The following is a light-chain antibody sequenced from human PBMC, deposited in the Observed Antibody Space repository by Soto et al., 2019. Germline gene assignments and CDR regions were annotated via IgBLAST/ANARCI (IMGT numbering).Light chain of an antibody. CDR1: QSVTNSF. CDR3: QHCQPYGDSPTLT. J-gene: IGKJ4*01. V-gene: IGKV3-20*01. Sequence: EIALAQSPGTLSVSPGERATLSCGASQSVTNSFLAWYQQKPGQAPRLLIYAASRRATGIPDRFTGSGSGTDFTLTISRLEPEDFEVYYCQHCQPYGDSPTLTFGGGTKVDIK. CDR2: AAS.